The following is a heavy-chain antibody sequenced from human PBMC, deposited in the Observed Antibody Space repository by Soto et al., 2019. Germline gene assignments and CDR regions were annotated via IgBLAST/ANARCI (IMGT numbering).Heavy chain of an antibody. J-gene: IGHJ4*02. Sequence: QLQLQESGPGLVKPSETLSLTCTVSGGSISSSSYYWGWIRQPPGKGLEWIGSIYYSGSTYYNPSLKSRVTISGDTSKNQCSLKLSSVTAADTAVYYCARNQKLTTDYFEYWGQGTLVTVSS. CDR3: ARNQKLTTDYFEY. CDR1: GGSISSSSYY. CDR2: IYYSGST. V-gene: IGHV4-39*01. D-gene: IGHD4-17*01.